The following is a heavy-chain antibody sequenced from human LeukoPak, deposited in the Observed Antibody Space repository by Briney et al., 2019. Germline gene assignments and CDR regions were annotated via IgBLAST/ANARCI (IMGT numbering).Heavy chain of an antibody. V-gene: IGHV3-48*01. J-gene: IGHJ4*02. CDR2: ISSGSSTI. CDR3: ARDRVASRRLDY. CDR1: GFTFSSYS. Sequence: GGSLRLSCAASGFTFSSYSMNWVRQAPGKGLEWVSYISSGSSTIYYADSVKGRFTISRDNAKNSLYLQMNSLRAEDTAVYYCARDRVASRRLDYWGQGTLVTVSS. D-gene: IGHD2-15*01.